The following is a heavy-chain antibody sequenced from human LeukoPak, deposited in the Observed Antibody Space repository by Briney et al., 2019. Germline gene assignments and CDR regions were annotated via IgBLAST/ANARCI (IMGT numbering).Heavy chain of an antibody. CDR1: GFTFSSYG. J-gene: IGHJ4*02. V-gene: IGHV3-30*03. Sequence: GGSLRLSCAASGFTFSSYGMHWVRQAPGKGLEWVAVISYDGSNKYYADSVKGRFTISRDNAKNSLYLQMNSLRAEDTAVYYCARARPIFGSRSPIDYWGQGTLVTVSS. D-gene: IGHD3-3*01. CDR2: ISYDGSNK. CDR3: ARARPIFGSRSPIDY.